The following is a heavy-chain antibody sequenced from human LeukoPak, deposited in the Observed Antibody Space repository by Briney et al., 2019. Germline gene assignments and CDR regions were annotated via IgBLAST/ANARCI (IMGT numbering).Heavy chain of an antibody. CDR3: GLRIDY. D-gene: IGHD5/OR15-5a*01. V-gene: IGHV3-48*02. CDR1: GFTFSSYN. Sequence: GGSLRLSCAASGFTFSSYNMKWVRQAPGKGLEWVSYISSSSSTIYYADPVKGRFTISRDNAKNSLYLQMNSLRDEDTAVYYCGLRIDYWGQGMLVTVSS. J-gene: IGHJ4*02. CDR2: ISSSSSTI.